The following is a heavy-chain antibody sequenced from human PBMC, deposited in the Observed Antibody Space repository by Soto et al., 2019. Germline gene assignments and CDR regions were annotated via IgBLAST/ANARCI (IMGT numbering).Heavy chain of an antibody. CDR1: RLTFSNYA. D-gene: IGHD6-13*01. J-gene: IGHJ4*02. CDR3: AKADYSYSWAPGDY. Sequence: EVQVLESGGGLVQPGGSLRLSCVISRLTFSNYALNWVRQAPGKGPEWVSSISGSGDTTYYADSVKGRFTISRDNSKNTLYLQMNSLRVEDTALYYCAKADYSYSWAPGDYWGQGTLVTVSS. V-gene: IGHV3-23*01. CDR2: ISGSGDTT.